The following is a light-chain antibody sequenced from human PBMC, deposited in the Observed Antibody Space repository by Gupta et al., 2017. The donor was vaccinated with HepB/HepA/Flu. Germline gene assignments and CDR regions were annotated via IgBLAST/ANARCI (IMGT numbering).Light chain of an antibody. CDR3: CSYTSTTTSFF. CDR1: SSDVYNSNY. V-gene: IGLV2-14*03. CDR2: DVS. Sequence: SVLPQPDSVSGSPGPSIPISCTGTSSDVYNSNYVSWYQHHPGECPKLIIYDVSSRPSGVSTRFSGTRSDNTAALTISGLQGEEEADYYCCSYTSTTTSFFFGSGTKATVL. J-gene: IGLJ1*01.